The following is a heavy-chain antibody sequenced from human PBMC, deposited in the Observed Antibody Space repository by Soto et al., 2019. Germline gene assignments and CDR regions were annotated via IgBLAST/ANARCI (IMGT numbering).Heavy chain of an antibody. CDR3: ARDPQYCTNTSCHGEYGMDV. V-gene: IGHV3-48*02. CDR1: GFTFSSYA. J-gene: IGHJ6*02. Sequence: EVQLVESGGGLVQPGGSLRLSCVASGFTFSSYAMNWVRQAPGQGLEWVSYISTSGKTIYYADSVKGRFTISRDNAKKSLYLHMTSLRDADTAVYYCARDPQYCTNTSCHGEYGMDVWGQGTTVTVSS. D-gene: IGHD2-2*01. CDR2: ISTSGKTI.